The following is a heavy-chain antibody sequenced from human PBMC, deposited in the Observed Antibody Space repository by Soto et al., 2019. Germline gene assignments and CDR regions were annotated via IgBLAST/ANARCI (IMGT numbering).Heavy chain of an antibody. V-gene: IGHV4-4*02. CDR3: ARGRGRYSSGWSWFDP. Sequence: SETLSLTCGVSGGTIRSPDWWTWVRQPPGKGLEWIGEIFQSGSTNYTPSLESRVTISVDKSKNQFSLTLTSVTAADTAVYFCARGRGRYSSGWSWFDPWGQGILVTVS. CDR2: IFQSGST. J-gene: IGHJ5*02. CDR1: GGTIRSPDW. D-gene: IGHD6-19*01.